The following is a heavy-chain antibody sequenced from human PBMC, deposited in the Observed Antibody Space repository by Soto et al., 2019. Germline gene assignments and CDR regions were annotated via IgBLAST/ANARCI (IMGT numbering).Heavy chain of an antibody. V-gene: IGHV4-4*02. CDR3: ARGRGRYSSGWSWFDP. Sequence: SETLSLTCGVSGGTIRSPDWWTWVRQPPGKGLEWIGEIFQSGSTNYTPSLESRVTISVDKSKNQFSLTLTSVTAADTAVYFCARGRGRYSSGWSWFDPWGQGILVTVS. CDR2: IFQSGST. J-gene: IGHJ5*02. CDR1: GGTIRSPDW. D-gene: IGHD6-19*01.